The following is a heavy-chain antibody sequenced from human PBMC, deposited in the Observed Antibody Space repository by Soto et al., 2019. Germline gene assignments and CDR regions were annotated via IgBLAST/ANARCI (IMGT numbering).Heavy chain of an antibody. CDR3: ARHLGDYVWGSYRYLYFDY. J-gene: IGHJ4*02. CDR1: GYPFSYFW. D-gene: IGHD3-16*02. V-gene: IGHV5-51*01. CDR2: IYPSDSDT. Sequence: PGESLKISCEGSGYPFSYFWIAWVRQMPGKGLEWMGIIYPSDSDTRYSPSFQGHVTISADKSTNTAYLQWSSLKASDTAMYYCARHLGDYVWGSYRYLYFDYWGQGTLVTVSS.